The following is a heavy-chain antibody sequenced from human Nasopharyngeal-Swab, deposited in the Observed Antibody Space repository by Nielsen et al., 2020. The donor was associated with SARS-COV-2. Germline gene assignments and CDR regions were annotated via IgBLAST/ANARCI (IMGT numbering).Heavy chain of an antibody. CDR2: IIPILGIA. D-gene: IGHD2-2*01. CDR3: ATSSGYIVVVPTAIRRYYGMDV. Sequence: SVKVSCKASGGTFSSYAISWVRQAPGQGLEWMGRIIPILGIANYAQKFQGRVTITADKSTSAAYMELSSLRSEDTAVYYCATSSGYIVVVPTAIRRYYGMDVWGQGTTVTVSS. V-gene: IGHV1-69*04. J-gene: IGHJ6*02. CDR1: GGTFSSYA.